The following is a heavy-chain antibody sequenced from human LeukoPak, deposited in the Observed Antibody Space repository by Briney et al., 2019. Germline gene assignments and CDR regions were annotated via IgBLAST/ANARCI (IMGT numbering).Heavy chain of an antibody. J-gene: IGHJ4*02. CDR2: IYYSGST. CDR3: ARGIGGFSYGALNY. CDR1: GGSISSYY. V-gene: IGHV4-59*01. Sequence: SETLSLTCTVSGGSISSYYWSWIRQPPGKGLEWIGYIYYSGSTNYNPPLKSRVTISVDTSKNQFSLKLSSVTAADTAVYYCARGIGGFSYGALNYWGQGTLVTVSS. D-gene: IGHD5-18*01.